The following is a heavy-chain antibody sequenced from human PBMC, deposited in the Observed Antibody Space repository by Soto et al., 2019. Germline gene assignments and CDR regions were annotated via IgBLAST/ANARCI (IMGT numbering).Heavy chain of an antibody. CDR2: LYDVFGS. CDR1: GLTVSGAKY. V-gene: IGHV3-53*01. Sequence: DVQLVESGGGLIQPGESLRLSCVAFGLTVSGAKYVAWVRQAPGKGLEWVSALYDVFGSFYADSVNGRFTTSSDRSRSTVYLQMNDLSPDDPAVYSCASWREREHAFDVSGPGTAVLVSP. CDR3: ASWREREHAFDV. J-gene: IGHJ3*01. D-gene: IGHD1-1*01.